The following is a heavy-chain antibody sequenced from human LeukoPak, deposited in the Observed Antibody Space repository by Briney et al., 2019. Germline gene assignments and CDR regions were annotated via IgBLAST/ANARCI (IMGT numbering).Heavy chain of an antibody. V-gene: IGHV3-74*01. D-gene: IGHD1-26*01. J-gene: IGHJ3*02. Sequence: GGSLRLSCAASGFTFSSYWMHWVRQAPGKGLVWVSRINSDGSSTSYADSVRGRFSISRDNAKNTLYLQMNSLRAEDTAVYYCARGGSYLSAFDIWGQGTMVTVSS. CDR1: GFTFSSYW. CDR2: INSDGSST. CDR3: ARGGSYLSAFDI.